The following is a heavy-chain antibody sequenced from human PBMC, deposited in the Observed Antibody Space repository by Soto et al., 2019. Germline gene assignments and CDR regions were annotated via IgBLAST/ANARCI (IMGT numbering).Heavy chain of an antibody. CDR3: TAEVVAWGLV. Sequence: ASVKVSCKASGYTFTSYYMHWVRQARGQRLEWMGRIDPGSGNTGFAQKFQERVTMTRDMSTGTVYMEISSLRSEDTAIYYCTAEVVAWGLVWGQGSLVTVSS. V-gene: IGHV1-46*01. CDR1: GYTFTSYY. J-gene: IGHJ4*02. D-gene: IGHD5-12*01. CDR2: IDPGSGNT.